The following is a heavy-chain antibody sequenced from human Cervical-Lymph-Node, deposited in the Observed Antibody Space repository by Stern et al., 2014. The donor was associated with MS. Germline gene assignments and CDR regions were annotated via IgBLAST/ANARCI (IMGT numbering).Heavy chain of an antibody. Sequence: VQLVQSGAEVKKPGESLKISCQGSGYHFPNYWIAWVRQMPGKGLALMGIIYPGDSDTTDSRYSPSFEGQVTISADSTITTAYLQWSSLKASDSGIYYCARRGRSFGNAFDIWGQGTLVTVS. D-gene: IGHD1-26*01. CDR3: ARRGRSFGNAFDI. J-gene: IGHJ3*02. CDR2: IYPGDSDTTDS. CDR1: GYHFPNYW. V-gene: IGHV5-51*01.